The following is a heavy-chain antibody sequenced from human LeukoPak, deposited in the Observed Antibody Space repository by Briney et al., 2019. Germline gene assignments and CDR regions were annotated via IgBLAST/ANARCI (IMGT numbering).Heavy chain of an antibody. J-gene: IGHJ4*02. CDR2: IYYSGST. CDR1: GGSISSYY. Sequence: PSETLSLTCTVSGGSISSYYWGWIRQPPGKGLEWIGSIYYSGSTYYNPSLKSRVTISVDTSKNQFSLKLSSVTAADTAVYYCARDGLRYFDHPIDYWGQGTLVTVSS. D-gene: IGHD3-9*01. CDR3: ARDGLRYFDHPIDY. V-gene: IGHV4-39*07.